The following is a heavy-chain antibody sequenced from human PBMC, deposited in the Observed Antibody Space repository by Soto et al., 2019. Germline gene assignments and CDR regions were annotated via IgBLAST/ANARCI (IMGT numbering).Heavy chain of an antibody. J-gene: IGHJ4*02. Sequence: EVQLVESGGGLVKPGGSLRLSCAASGFTFSSYSMNWVRQAPGKGLEWVSMISSISSYIYYADSVKGRFTISRDNAKNSLYLQMNSLRAEDTAVYYCARGGGYGYSHFDYWGQGTLVTVSS. CDR2: ISSISSYI. V-gene: IGHV3-21*01. CDR1: GFTFSSYS. CDR3: ARGGGYGYSHFDY. D-gene: IGHD4-4*01.